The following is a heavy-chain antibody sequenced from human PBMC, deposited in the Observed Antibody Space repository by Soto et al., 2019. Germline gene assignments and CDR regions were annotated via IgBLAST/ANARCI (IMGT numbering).Heavy chain of an antibody. J-gene: IGHJ4*02. CDR3: AKDLLVRGEQYYFDY. Sequence: PGGSLRLSCAASGFTFTSYAMSCVRQAPGKGLEWVSAISVSGGSTYYADSVKGRFTISRDNSKSTLYLQMNSLRAEDTVIYYCAKDLLVRGEQYYFDYWGQGALVTVSA. CDR1: GFTFTSYA. D-gene: IGHD3-10*01. CDR2: ISVSGGST. V-gene: IGHV3-23*01.